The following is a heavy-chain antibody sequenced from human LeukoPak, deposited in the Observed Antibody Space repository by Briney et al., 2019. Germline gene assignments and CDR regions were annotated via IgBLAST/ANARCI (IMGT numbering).Heavy chain of an antibody. CDR3: ARERIYYDFWSGYPSPLDY. V-gene: IGHV3-30*03. CDR1: GFTFSSFG. Sequence: TGRSLRLSCAASGFTFSSFGFHWVRQAPGKGLEWVALISSDGDDKYYADSVKGRFTISRDNSKNTLYLQMNSLRAEDTAVYYCARERIYYDFWSGYPSPLDYRGQGTLVTVSS. CDR2: ISSDGDDK. D-gene: IGHD3-3*01. J-gene: IGHJ4*02.